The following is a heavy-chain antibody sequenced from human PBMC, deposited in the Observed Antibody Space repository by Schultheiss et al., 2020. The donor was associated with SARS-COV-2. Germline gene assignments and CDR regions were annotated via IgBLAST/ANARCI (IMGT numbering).Heavy chain of an antibody. CDR3: ARAAAGLEVLNYYYYMDV. D-gene: IGHD6-13*01. V-gene: IGHV4-59*01. J-gene: IGHJ6*03. CDR1: GGSISSYY. Sequence: SETLSLTCTVSGGSISSYYWSWIRQPAGKGLEWIGYIYYSGSTNYNPSLKSRVTISVDTSKNQFSLKLSSVTAADTAVYYCARAAAGLEVLNYYYYMDVWGKGTTVTVSS. CDR2: IYYSGST.